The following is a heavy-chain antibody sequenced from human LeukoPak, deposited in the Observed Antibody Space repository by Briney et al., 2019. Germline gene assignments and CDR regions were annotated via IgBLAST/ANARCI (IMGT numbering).Heavy chain of an antibody. V-gene: IGHV4-61*02. CDR1: GGSISSGSYY. Sequence: SETLSLTCTVSGGSISSGSYYWSWIRQPAGKGLEWIGRIYTSGSTNYNPSLKSRVTISVDTSKNQFSLKLSSVTAADTAVYYCARDKSGYDSRYYYYYYMDVWGKGTTVTVSS. CDR3: ARDKSGYDSRYYYYYYMDV. CDR2: IYTSGST. J-gene: IGHJ6*03. D-gene: IGHD5-12*01.